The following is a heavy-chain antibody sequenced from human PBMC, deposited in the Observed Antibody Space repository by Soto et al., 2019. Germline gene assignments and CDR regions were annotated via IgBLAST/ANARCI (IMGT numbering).Heavy chain of an antibody. J-gene: IGHJ4*01. CDR1: ANNYTKNW. Sequence: EQTLKIPCSRTANNYTKNWIAGASQTPSKGPEWMGIINPVDSKTGYRPSFQGQVIISVDKSKNTSYLHWRSLKAPDTAIYCSGRLYAAARKGFDNWDPGTLVAVSS. D-gene: IGHD2-2*01. CDR3: GRLYAAARKGFDN. V-gene: IGHV5-51*01. CDR2: INPVDSKT.